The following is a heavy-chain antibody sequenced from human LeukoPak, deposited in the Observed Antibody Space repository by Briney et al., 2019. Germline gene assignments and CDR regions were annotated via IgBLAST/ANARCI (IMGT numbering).Heavy chain of an antibody. CDR3: ARPTTVTTSDAFDI. J-gene: IGHJ3*02. Sequence: PGGSWSLSCGALGLTFSNFGLHWVLRAPGKGLGWVAVIWYDGSKEYYVDSVKGRFTISRDNSKNTLFLQMNSLRAEDTAVYYCARPTTVTTSDAFDIWGQGTMVTVSS. V-gene: IGHV3-33*01. CDR1: GLTFSNFG. D-gene: IGHD4-17*01. CDR2: IWYDGSKE.